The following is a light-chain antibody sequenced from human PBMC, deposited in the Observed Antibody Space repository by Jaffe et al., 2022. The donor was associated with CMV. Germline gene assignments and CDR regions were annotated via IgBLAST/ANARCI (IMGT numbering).Light chain of an antibody. Sequence: QSALTQPASVSGSPGQSIIISCTGTTSDVATFNHVSWYQQHPGKAPKLLICDVTNRPSGISNRFSGSKSGNTASLTISGLQAEDEAAYYCSSYTSSDTLVFGGGTMLTVL. CDR3: SSYTSSDTLV. CDR2: DVT. J-gene: IGLJ3*02. V-gene: IGLV2-14*03. CDR1: TSDVATFNH.